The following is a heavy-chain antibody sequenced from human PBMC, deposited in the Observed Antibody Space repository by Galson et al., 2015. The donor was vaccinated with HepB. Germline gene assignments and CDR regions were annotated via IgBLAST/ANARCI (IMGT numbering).Heavy chain of an antibody. V-gene: IGHV3-7*03. Sequence: SLRLSCAASGFTFRKFYMAWVRQAPGKGLEWVANINSHGSATSYVDSVKGRFIVSRDNAGNSLFLQMNSLRADDTAVYYCARESTWKLDYWAGEPWSPSPQ. CDR2: INSHGSAT. CDR3: ARESTWKLDY. CDR1: GFTFRKFY. J-gene: IGHJ4*02. D-gene: IGHD2/OR15-2a*01.